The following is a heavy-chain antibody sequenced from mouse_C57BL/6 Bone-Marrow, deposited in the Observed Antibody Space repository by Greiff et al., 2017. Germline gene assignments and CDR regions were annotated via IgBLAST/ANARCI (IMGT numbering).Heavy chain of an antibody. CDR2: ISSGSSPI. V-gene: IGHV5-17*01. J-gene: IGHJ4*01. D-gene: IGHD6-1*01. Sequence: EVKLMESGGGLVKPGGSLKLSCAASGFTFSDYGMHWVRQAPGKGLEWVAYISSGSSPIYYADTVKGRFTISRDNATNTLFLQMDSLKSEETAMYYCAVPYYYAMDYWGQGTSVTVSS. CDR1: GFTFSDYG. CDR3: AVPYYYAMDY.